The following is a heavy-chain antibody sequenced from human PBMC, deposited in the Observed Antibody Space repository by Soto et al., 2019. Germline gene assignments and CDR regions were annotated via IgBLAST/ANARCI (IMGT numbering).Heavy chain of an antibody. Sequence: QVQLQESGPGLVKPSETLSLTCTVSGGSISSYYWSWIRQPPGKGLEWIGYIYYSGSTNYNPSLKSRVTISVDTSKNQFSLKLSSVTAADTAVYYCARHGYGGPRYYYMDVWGKGTTVTVSS. CDR3: ARHGYGGPRYYYMDV. CDR1: GGSISSYY. J-gene: IGHJ6*03. V-gene: IGHV4-59*08. D-gene: IGHD5-12*01. CDR2: IYYSGST.